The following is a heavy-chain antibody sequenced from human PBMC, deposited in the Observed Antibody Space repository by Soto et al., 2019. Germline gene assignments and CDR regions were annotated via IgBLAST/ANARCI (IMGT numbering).Heavy chain of an antibody. Sequence: QVQLVESGGGVVQPGRSLRLSCAASGFTFSSYAMHWVRQAPGKVLEWVAVISYDGSNKYYADSVKGRFTISRDNYKNTLYLQMSSLSAEDTAVSSGARDTLWGTAMVRWYFDLWGSGTLVTVSS. V-gene: IGHV3-30-3*01. CDR2: ISYDGSNK. CDR3: ARDTLWGTAMVRWYFDL. CDR1: GFTFSSYA. J-gene: IGHJ2*01. D-gene: IGHD5-18*01.